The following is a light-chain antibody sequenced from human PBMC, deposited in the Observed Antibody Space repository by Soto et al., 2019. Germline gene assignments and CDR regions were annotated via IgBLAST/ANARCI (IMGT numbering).Light chain of an antibody. V-gene: IGLV2-14*01. CDR1: SSDVGGYNY. CDR2: DVS. Sequence: QSALTQPASVSGSPGQSITISCTGTSSDVGGYNYVSWYQQHPGKAPKLMIYDVSNRPSGVSNRFSGSKSGNTASLTISGLQAEDEADYSCSSYTGSSTLFGGGTKLTV. J-gene: IGLJ3*02. CDR3: SSYTGSSTL.